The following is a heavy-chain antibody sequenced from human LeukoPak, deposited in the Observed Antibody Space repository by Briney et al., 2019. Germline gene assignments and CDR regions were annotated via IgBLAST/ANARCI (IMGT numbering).Heavy chain of an antibody. Sequence: SGGSLRLSCEASGFTFRDYWMTWVRPAPGKGLEWVANVKQDGTEKFYVDSVKGRFTISRDNGKNSLYLQMNSLRVEDTAIYYCARAGGTSWADYWGQGTLVTVSS. CDR3: ARAGGTSWADY. J-gene: IGHJ4*02. D-gene: IGHD6-13*01. CDR1: GFTFRDYW. V-gene: IGHV3-7*01. CDR2: VKQDGTEK.